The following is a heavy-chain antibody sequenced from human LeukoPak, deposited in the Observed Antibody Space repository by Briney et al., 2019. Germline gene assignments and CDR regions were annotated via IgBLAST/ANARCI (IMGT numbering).Heavy chain of an antibody. CDR2: INHSGST. CDR3: ARGYSYGYV. Sequence: SETLSLTCAVYGGSFSGYYLSWIRQPPGKGLEWIGEINHSGSTNYNPSLKSRVTISVDTSKNQFSLKLSSVTAADTAVYYCARGYSYGYVWGQGTLVTVSS. D-gene: IGHD5-18*01. V-gene: IGHV4-34*01. J-gene: IGHJ4*02. CDR1: GGSFSGYY.